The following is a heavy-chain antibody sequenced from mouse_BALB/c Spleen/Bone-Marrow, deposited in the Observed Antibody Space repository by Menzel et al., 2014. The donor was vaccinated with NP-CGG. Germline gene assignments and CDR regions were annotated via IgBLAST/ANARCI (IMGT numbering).Heavy chain of an antibody. Sequence: DVQLQESGAELVKPGASVKLSCTASGFNIKDTYMHCVKQRPEQGLEWIGRIDPANGNTKYDPKFQGKATITADTSSNTAYLQISSLTSEDAAFYYCAPYHYGSSGFAYWGQGTLVTVSA. V-gene: IGHV14-3*02. CDR2: IDPANGNT. CDR3: APYHYGSSGFAY. D-gene: IGHD1-1*01. CDR1: GFNIKDTY. J-gene: IGHJ3*01.